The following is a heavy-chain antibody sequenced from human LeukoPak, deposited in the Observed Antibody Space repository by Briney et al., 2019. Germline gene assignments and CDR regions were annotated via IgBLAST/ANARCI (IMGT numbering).Heavy chain of an antibody. CDR3: ARDLWGDGYNSRYFDL. J-gene: IGHJ2*01. Sequence: GGSLRLSCATSGFIFSNYWVTWVRQVPGKGLEWVASISQDGGARTYLDSVKGRFTISRDNAKNSLYLQMNSLRAEDTAVYYCARDLWGDGYNSRYFDLWGRGTLVTVSS. CDR1: GFIFSNYW. D-gene: IGHD5-24*01. CDR2: ISQDGGAR. V-gene: IGHV3-7*03.